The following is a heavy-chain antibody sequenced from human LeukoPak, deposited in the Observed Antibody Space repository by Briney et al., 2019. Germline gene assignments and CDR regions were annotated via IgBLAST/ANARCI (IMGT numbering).Heavy chain of an antibody. CDR3: AKDLSSGTGRGFDY. CDR1: GFTFSSYA. D-gene: IGHD3/OR15-3a*01. CDR2: IRGSGDST. V-gene: IGHV3-23*01. J-gene: IGHJ4*02. Sequence: SGGSLRLSCAASGFTFSSYAMTWVRQAPGKGLEWVSGIRGSGDSTYYAESVKGRFTIYRDNSKNTLYLQMNSLRAEDTALYYCAKDLSSGTGRGFDYWGQGTPVTVSS.